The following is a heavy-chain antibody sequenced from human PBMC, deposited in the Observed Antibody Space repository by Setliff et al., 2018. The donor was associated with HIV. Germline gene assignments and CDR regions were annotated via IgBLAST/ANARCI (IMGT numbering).Heavy chain of an antibody. D-gene: IGHD3-3*01. Sequence: SETLSLTCTVSGGSISSSSYYWGWIRQSPGKGLEWIGSIYYGSTYYNPSLKTRVTISVDTSKNQFSLKLSSVTAADTAVYYCASLTTDRFLEWLFVYWGQGTLVTVSS. J-gene: IGHJ4*02. CDR3: ASLTTDRFLEWLFVY. CDR2: IYYGST. V-gene: IGHV4-39*01. CDR1: GGSISSSSYY.